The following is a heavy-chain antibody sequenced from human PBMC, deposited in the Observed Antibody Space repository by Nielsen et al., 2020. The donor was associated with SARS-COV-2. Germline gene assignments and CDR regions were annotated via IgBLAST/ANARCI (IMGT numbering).Heavy chain of an antibody. D-gene: IGHD6-13*01. CDR1: GFTFGDYA. Sequence: GESLKISCTASGFTFGDYAMSWFRQAPGKGLEWVAVISYDGSNKYYADSVKGRFTISRDNSKNTLYLQMNSLRAEDTAVYYCARDKGIAAASAFDIWGQGTMVAVSS. V-gene: IGHV3-30-3*01. CDR3: ARDKGIAAASAFDI. CDR2: ISYDGSNK. J-gene: IGHJ3*02.